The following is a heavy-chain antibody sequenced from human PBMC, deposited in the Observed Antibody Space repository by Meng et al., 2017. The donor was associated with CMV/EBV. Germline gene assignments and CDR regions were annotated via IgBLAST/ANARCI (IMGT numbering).Heavy chain of an antibody. CDR1: GDSISRGRCY. CDR3: ARDRFYDSRCDYYGIGY. D-gene: IGHD3-22*01. CDR2: FSISGST. J-gene: IGHJ4*02. V-gene: IGHV4-61*02. Sequence: SCHALLKPSHPRHLPGAHTGDSISRGRCYWSWIRQPGGQGLEWIGSFSISGSTNYNPSRKNLDTISVDTYKNQFSLQLTSVTAADTAVYDCARDRFYDSRCDYYGIGYWGQGTLVTVSS.